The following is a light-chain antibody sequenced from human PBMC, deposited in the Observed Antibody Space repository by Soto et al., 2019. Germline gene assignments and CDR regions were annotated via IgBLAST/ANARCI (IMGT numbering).Light chain of an antibody. CDR1: SSDVGGYNY. CDR2: DVS. J-gene: IGLJ1*01. CDR3: CSYAGSYTLYV. V-gene: IGLV2-11*01. Sequence: QSVLTQPRSVSGSPGQSVTISCTGTSSDVGGYNYVSWYQQHPGKAPKLMLYDVSKRPSGVPDRFSGSKSGNTASLTISGLQAEDEADYYCCSYAGSYTLYVFGTGTKVTVL.